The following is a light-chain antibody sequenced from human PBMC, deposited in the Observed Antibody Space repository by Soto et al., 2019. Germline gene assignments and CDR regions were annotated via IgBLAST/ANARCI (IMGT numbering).Light chain of an antibody. Sequence: EIVMTQSPATLSVSPGESATLSCWASQSVTGDLAWYQQQPGQAPRLFIYRASTRATGIPARFSGSGSGTEFTLTISSLQSEDFAVYYCQQYDNWPPITFGQGTRLEIK. J-gene: IGKJ5*01. V-gene: IGKV3-15*01. CDR1: QSVTGD. CDR3: QQYDNWPPIT. CDR2: RAS.